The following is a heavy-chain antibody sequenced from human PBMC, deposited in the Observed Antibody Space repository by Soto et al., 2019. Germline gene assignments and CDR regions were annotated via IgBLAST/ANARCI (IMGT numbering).Heavy chain of an antibody. Sequence: LSLPCSVFGGSISSRGYYRIRNRQHPGKGLEWIGYIYHSGSTNYNPSLKSRVTISVDTSKNQFSLKLTSVTAADTAVYYCAREKITGLLDYLGQGTLVTVSS. CDR3: AREKITGLLDY. J-gene: IGHJ4*02. V-gene: IGHV4-31*03. CDR1: GGSISSRGYY. CDR2: IYHSGST. D-gene: IGHD2-8*02.